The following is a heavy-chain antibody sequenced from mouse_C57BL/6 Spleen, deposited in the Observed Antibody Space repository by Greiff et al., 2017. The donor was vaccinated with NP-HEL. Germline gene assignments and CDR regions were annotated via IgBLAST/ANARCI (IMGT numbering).Heavy chain of an antibody. CDR3: TKGGAQATGFAY. V-gene: IGHV14-4*01. CDR2: IDPENGDT. CDR1: GFNIKDDY. J-gene: IGHJ3*01. Sequence: EVQLQQSGAELVRPGASVKLSCTASGFNIKDDYMHWVKQRPEQGLEWIGWIDPENGDTEYASKFQGKATITADTSSNTAYLQLSSLTSEDTAVYYCTKGGAQATGFAYWGQGTLVTVSA. D-gene: IGHD3-2*02.